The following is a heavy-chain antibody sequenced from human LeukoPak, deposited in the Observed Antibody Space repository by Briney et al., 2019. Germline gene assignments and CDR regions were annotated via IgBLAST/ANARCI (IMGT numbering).Heavy chain of an antibody. CDR2: IYDTGST. Sequence: SETLSLTCTVSGGSISGDYWSWIRQPPGKGLEWIGCIYDTGSTNYNPSLKSRVTISGDMSKNQFSLKLTSVTAADTAVYYCARTEMATIPFDYWGQGTLVTVSS. CDR3: ARTEMATIPFDY. D-gene: IGHD5-24*01. J-gene: IGHJ4*02. V-gene: IGHV4-59*08. CDR1: GGSISGDY.